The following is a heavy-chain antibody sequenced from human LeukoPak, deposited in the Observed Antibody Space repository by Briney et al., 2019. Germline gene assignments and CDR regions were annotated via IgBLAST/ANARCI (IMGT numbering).Heavy chain of an antibody. J-gene: IGHJ6*03. V-gene: IGHV3-21*01. CDR2: INSSSSYI. D-gene: IGHD6-13*01. CDR3: ARGVAAAGRYYYYYMDV. CDR1: GFTFSSYS. Sequence: WGSLTLYCAASGFTFSSYSINWVRQAPGKGLECFSSINSSSSYIYYADSVKGRFTISRDNAKNSLYLQMHSLRAEDMAVYYCARGVAAAGRYYYYYMDVWGKGTTVTVSS.